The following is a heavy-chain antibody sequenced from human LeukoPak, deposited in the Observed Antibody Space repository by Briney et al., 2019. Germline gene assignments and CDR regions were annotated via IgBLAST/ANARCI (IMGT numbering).Heavy chain of an antibody. CDR1: GGTFSSYA. CDR2: ISAYNGNT. V-gene: IGHV1-18*01. Sequence: GASVKVSCKASGGTFSSYAISWVRQAPGQGLEWMGRISAYNGNTNYAQKLQGRVTMTTDTSTSTAYMELRGLRSDDTAVYYCASQPLPGATLDYWGQGTLVTVSS. CDR3: ASQPLPGATLDY. J-gene: IGHJ4*02. D-gene: IGHD1-26*01.